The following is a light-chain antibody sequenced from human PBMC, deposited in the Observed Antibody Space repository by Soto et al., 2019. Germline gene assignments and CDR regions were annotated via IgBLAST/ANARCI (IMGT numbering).Light chain of an antibody. Sequence: EIVLTQSPATLSLSPGERATLSCRASQSINRHLAWYRQKPGQAPRLLIYDASNRATGIPARFSGSGSGTDFTLTISSVEPEDFGVYACQQRSNWPPVTFGGGTKVEIK. CDR3: QQRSNWPPVT. CDR2: DAS. J-gene: IGKJ4*01. CDR1: QSINRH. V-gene: IGKV3-11*01.